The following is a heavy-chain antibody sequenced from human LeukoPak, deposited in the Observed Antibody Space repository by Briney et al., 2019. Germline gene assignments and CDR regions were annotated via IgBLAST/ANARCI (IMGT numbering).Heavy chain of an antibody. CDR3: ARRARYCSSTSCYPRFYYYYYMDV. V-gene: IGHV4-34*01. CDR2: INHSGST. J-gene: IGHJ6*03. CDR1: GGSFSGYY. Sequence: PSETLSLTCAVYGGSFSGYYWSWIRQPPGKGLERIGEINHSGSTNYNPSLKSRVTISVDTSKNQFSLKLSSVTAADTAVYYCARRARYCSSTSCYPRFYYYYYMDVWGKGTTVTISS. D-gene: IGHD2-2*01.